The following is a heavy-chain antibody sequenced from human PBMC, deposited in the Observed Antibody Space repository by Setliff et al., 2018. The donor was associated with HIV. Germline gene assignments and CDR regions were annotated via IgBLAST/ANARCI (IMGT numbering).Heavy chain of an antibody. D-gene: IGHD3-22*01. V-gene: IGHV4-59*08. CDR3: ARLGRGTYYYDSSGYLYAFDI. Sequence: PSETLSLTCTVSGGSISSYYWSWIRQPPGKGLEWIGYIYYSGSTNYNPSLKSRVTISVDTSKNQFSLKLSSVTAADTAVHYCARLGRGTYYYDSSGYLYAFDIWGQGTMVTVSS. CDR2: IYYSGST. CDR1: GGSISSYY. J-gene: IGHJ3*02.